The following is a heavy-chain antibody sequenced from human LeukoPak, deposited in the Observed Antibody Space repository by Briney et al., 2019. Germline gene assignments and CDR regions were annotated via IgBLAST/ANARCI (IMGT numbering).Heavy chain of an antibody. CDR1: GYTLTELS. Sequence: WASVKVSCKVSGYTLTELSMHWVRQAPGKGLEWMGGFDPEDGETIYAQKFQGRVTITRNTSISTAYMELSSLRSEDTAVYYCATAYGSGRFDYWGQGTLVTVSS. CDR2: FDPEDGET. D-gene: IGHD3-10*01. V-gene: IGHV1-24*01. CDR3: ATAYGSGRFDY. J-gene: IGHJ4*02.